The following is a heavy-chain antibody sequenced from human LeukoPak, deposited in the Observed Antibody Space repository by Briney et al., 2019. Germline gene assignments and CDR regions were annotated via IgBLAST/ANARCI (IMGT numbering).Heavy chain of an antibody. CDR1: GYTLTELS. D-gene: IGHD6-13*01. CDR2: FDCEDRDT. Sequence: GASVKVSCKVSGYTLTELSIYWVRQAPGKGLEWMGSFDCEDRDTIYAPKFQDRVTMTVDTSTDTAYMELNSLRSEDTAVYYCARTSSWHTPNDYWGQGTLVIVSS. J-gene: IGHJ4*02. V-gene: IGHV1-24*01. CDR3: ARTSSWHTPNDY.